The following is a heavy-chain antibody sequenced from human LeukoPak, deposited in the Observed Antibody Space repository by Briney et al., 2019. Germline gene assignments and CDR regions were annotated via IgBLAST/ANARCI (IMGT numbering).Heavy chain of an antibody. J-gene: IGHJ3*02. Sequence: PSETLSLTCTVSGGSISSGDYYWSWIRQPPGKGLEWIGYIYYSGSTYYNPSLKSRVTISVDTSKNQFSLKLSSVTAADTAVYYCARRLIRLRHVAFDIWGQGTMVTVSS. D-gene: IGHD2-21*01. CDR1: GGSISSGDYY. CDR3: ARRLIRLRHVAFDI. V-gene: IGHV4-30-4*01. CDR2: IYYSGST.